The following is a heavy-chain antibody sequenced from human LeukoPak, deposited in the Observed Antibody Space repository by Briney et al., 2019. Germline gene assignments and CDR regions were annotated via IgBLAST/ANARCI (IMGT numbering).Heavy chain of an antibody. D-gene: IGHD2-15*01. CDR3: AKMLVVVVAAITSFDY. Sequence: PGGSLRLSCAASGFTFSSYWMSWVRQAPGKGLEWVANIKQDGSEKYYVDSVKGRFTISRDNAKNSLYLQMNSLRAEDTAVYYCAKMLVVVVAAITSFDYWGQGTLVTVSS. CDR1: GFTFSSYW. V-gene: IGHV3-7*03. CDR2: IKQDGSEK. J-gene: IGHJ4*02.